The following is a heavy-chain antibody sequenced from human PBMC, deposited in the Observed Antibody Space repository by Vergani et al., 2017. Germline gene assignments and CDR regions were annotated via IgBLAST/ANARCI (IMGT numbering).Heavy chain of an antibody. CDR1: GFTFSSYW. V-gene: IGHV3-7*01. J-gene: IGHJ3*02. D-gene: IGHD3-10*01. CDR3: ARASISLSRGAFDI. Sequence: EVQLVESGGGLVQPGGSLRLSCAASGFTFSSYWMSWVRQAPGKGLEWVANIKQDGSEKYYVDSVKGRFTISRDNAKNSLYLQMNSLRAEDTAVYYCARASISLSRGAFDIWGQGTMVTVSS. CDR2: IKQDGSEK.